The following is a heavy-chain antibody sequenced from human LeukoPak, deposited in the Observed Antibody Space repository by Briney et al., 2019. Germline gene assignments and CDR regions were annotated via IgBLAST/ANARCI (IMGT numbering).Heavy chain of an antibody. Sequence: PGGSLRLSCAASGFTFSSYNMNWVRQAPGKGLEWVSSISSSSSYIYYADSVKGRFTISRDNAKNSLYLQMNSLRAEDTAVYYCARESPRTTAAFDIWGQGTMVTVSS. CDR2: ISSSSSYI. CDR1: GFTFSSYN. D-gene: IGHD1-1*01. CDR3: ARESPRTTAAFDI. V-gene: IGHV3-21*01. J-gene: IGHJ3*02.